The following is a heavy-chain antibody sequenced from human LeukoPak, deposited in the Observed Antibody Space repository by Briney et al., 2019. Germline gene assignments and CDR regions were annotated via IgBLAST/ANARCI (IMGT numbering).Heavy chain of an antibody. CDR3: ARHENDFWSGYRFDP. V-gene: IGHV4-39*01. J-gene: IGHJ5*02. CDR2: TYYSGST. D-gene: IGHD3-3*01. CDR1: GGSISSSSYY. Sequence: SETLSLTCTVSGGSISSSSYYWGWIRQPPGKGLEWIGSTYYSGSTYYNPSLKSRVTISVDTSKNQFSLKLSSVTAADTAVYYCARHENDFWSGYRFDPWGQGTLVTVSS.